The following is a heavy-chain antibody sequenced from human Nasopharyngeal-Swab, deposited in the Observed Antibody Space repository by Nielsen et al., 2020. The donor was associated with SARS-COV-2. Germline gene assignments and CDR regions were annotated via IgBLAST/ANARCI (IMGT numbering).Heavy chain of an antibody. V-gene: IGHV3-30*03. CDR1: GFTFSTYG. Sequence: GESLKISCAASGFTFSTYGMHWVRQAPGKGLEWVAVISHDGSNKYYADSVKGRFTISRDNSKNTLYLQMNSLRAEDTAVYYCAAGTWYRGGYDAFDVWGQGTVVTVSS. D-gene: IGHD6-25*01. J-gene: IGHJ3*01. CDR3: AAGTWYRGGYDAFDV. CDR2: ISHDGSNK.